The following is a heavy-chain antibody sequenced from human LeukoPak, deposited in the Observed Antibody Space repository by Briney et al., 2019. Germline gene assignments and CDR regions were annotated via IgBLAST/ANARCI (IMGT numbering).Heavy chain of an antibody. Sequence: GGSLRLSCAGSGFGLGSYNMYWIRQAPGKGLEWVTLISFNGNDKKYSDSVKGRFTVSRDNSRNTVFLQMNSLRPEDTGLYYCARVYGSEIAYWGQGTQVIVSS. CDR3: ARVYGSEIAY. CDR2: ISFNGNDK. CDR1: GFGLGSYN. V-gene: IGHV3-30*04. J-gene: IGHJ4*02. D-gene: IGHD3-10*01.